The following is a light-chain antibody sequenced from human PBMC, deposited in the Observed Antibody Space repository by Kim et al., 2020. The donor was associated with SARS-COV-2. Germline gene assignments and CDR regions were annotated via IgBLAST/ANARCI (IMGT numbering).Light chain of an antibody. CDR3: QQYGSSPAT. CDR1: QHVTANH. J-gene: IGKJ1*01. CDR2: GAS. Sequence: SPGERATPSCRASQHVTANHLAWYQQKPGQAPRLLIYGASSRATGIPDRFSGSGSGTDFTLTISRLEPEDFAVYYCQQYGSSPATFGQGTKVDIK. V-gene: IGKV3-20*01.